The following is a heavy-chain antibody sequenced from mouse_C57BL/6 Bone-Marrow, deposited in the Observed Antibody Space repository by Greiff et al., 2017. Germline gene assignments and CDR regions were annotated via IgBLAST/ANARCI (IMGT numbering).Heavy chain of an antibody. CDR2: INPNYGTT. J-gene: IGHJ2*01. D-gene: IGHD2-2*01. CDR3: AMIYYGYDGGVFDY. V-gene: IGHV1-39*01. Sequence: VHVKQSGPELVKPGASVKISCKASGYSFTDYNMNWVKQSNGKSLEWIGVINPNYGTTSYNQKFKGKATLTVDQSSSTAYMQLNSLTSEDSAVYYCAMIYYGYDGGVFDYWGQGTTLTVSS. CDR1: GYSFTDYN.